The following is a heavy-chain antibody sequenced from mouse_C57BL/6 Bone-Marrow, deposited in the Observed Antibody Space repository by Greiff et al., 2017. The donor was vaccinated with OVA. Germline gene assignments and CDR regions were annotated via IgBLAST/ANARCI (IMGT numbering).Heavy chain of an antibody. V-gene: IGHV5-4*01. J-gene: IGHJ3*01. CDR2: ISDGGSYT. CDR3: ARGGELGRAY. CDR1: GFTFSSYA. D-gene: IGHD4-1*01. Sequence: EVQGVESGGGLVKPGGSLKLSCAASGFTFSSYAMSWVRQTPEKRLEWVASISDGGSYTYYPDNVKGRFTISRDNAKNNLYLQMSHLKSEDTAMYYCARGGELGRAYWGQGTLVTVSA.